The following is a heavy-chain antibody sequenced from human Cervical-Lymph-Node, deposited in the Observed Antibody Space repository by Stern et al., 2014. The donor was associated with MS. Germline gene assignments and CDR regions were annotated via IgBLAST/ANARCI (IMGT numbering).Heavy chain of an antibody. CDR3: ARVGCSGGSCPFDY. V-gene: IGHV4-38-2*02. Sequence: QVQLVQSGPGLVKPSETLSLTCTVSAYSISSGYYWDWIRQPPGKALEWIGSIYHSGTTYYNPSLKSRVTISVDTSKNQLSLKMSAVTAADTAVYYCARVGCSGGSCPFDYWGQGTLVTVSS. D-gene: IGHD2-15*01. CDR1: AYSISSGYY. J-gene: IGHJ4*02. CDR2: IYHSGTT.